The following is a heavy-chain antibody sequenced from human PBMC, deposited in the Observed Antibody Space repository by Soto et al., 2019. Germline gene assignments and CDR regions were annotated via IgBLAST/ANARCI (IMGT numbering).Heavy chain of an antibody. CDR2: IYYSGST. CDR3: ARTDYGGKTFDY. D-gene: IGHD4-17*01. V-gene: IGHV4-31*03. Sequence: QVQLQESGPGLVKPSQTLSLTCTVSGGSISSGGYYWSWIRQHPGKGLEWIGYIYYSGSTYYNPSLKSRVTIAVDTSKNQFSLKLSSVTAADTAVYYCARTDYGGKTFDYWGQGTLVTVSS. CDR1: GGSISSGGYY. J-gene: IGHJ4*02.